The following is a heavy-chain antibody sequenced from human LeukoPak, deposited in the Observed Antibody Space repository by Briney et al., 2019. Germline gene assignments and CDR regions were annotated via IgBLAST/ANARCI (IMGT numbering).Heavy chain of an antibody. CDR3: AKAPHCPNDVCRYFDY. V-gene: IGHV3-23*01. D-gene: IGHD2-8*01. Sequence: GGSLRLSCAASGFTFTIYPMSCVRQAPGKGLEWVSAISASDGGTYYADSVKGRFTISRDNSRSTVFLQMSSLRAEDTAVYYCAKAPHCPNDVCRYFDYWGQGILVTVSS. CDR2: ISASDGGT. CDR1: GFTFTIYP. J-gene: IGHJ4*02.